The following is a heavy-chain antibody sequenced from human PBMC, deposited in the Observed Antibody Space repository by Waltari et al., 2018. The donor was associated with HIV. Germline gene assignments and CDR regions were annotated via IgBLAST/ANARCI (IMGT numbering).Heavy chain of an antibody. Sequence: QVQLPESGPGLVKPSETLSPPCPVAGGSISSYYWSWIRQPPVKGLEWIGHIHQRESTSYNPSLKSRLTISLDTSKNQFSLNLSSVTAADTATYYCASVGGTTRAFEIWGQGTRVTVSS. J-gene: IGHJ3*02. CDR3: ASVGGTTRAFEI. D-gene: IGHD1-26*01. CDR2: IHQREST. V-gene: IGHV4-59*01. CDR1: GGSISSYY.